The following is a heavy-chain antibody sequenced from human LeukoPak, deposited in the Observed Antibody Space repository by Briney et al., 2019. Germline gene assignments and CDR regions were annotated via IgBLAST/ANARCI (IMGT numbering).Heavy chain of an antibody. Sequence: ASVKVSCKASGYTFTSYGISWVRQAPGQGLEWMGLISAYNGNTNYAQKLQGRVTMTTDTSTSTAYMELRSLRSDDTAVYYCARLYCSSTSCYTGYYYYGMDVWGHGTTVTVSS. CDR3: ARLYCSSTSCYTGYYYYGMDV. CDR2: ISAYNGNT. J-gene: IGHJ6*02. V-gene: IGHV1-18*01. D-gene: IGHD2-2*02. CDR1: GYTFTSYG.